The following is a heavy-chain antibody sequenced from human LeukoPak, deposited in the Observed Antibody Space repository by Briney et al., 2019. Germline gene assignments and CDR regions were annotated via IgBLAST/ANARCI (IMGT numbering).Heavy chain of an antibody. CDR2: INPSGGTT. CDR3: VRFNWDYGPDY. Sequence: GASVKVSCKASGYTLTNFYIYWVRQAPGQGLEWMGIINPSGGTTSYAQRFQGRVTVTRDTSTSTVYMELSSPKSEDTAVYYCVRFNWDYGPDYWGQGTLVTVSS. J-gene: IGHJ4*02. V-gene: IGHV1-46*01. D-gene: IGHD4/OR15-4a*01. CDR1: GYTLTNFY.